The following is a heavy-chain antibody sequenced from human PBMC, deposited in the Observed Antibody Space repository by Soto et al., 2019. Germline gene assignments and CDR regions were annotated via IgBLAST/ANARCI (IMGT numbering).Heavy chain of an antibody. Sequence: PXDSLTISCKGSGYSFTSYWISLVRQMPGKGLEWMGRIDPSDSYTNYSPSFQGHVTISADKSISTAYLQWSSLKASDTAMYYCARRSYYDSSGYYYYWGQGTLVTVSS. J-gene: IGHJ4*02. CDR1: GYSFTSYW. CDR3: ARRSYYDSSGYYYY. CDR2: IDPSDSYT. V-gene: IGHV5-10-1*01. D-gene: IGHD3-22*01.